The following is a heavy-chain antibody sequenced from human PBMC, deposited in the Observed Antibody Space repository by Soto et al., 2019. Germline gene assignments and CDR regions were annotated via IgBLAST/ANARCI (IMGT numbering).Heavy chain of an antibody. CDR2: ISSISTI. CDR3: TTGPGHAYDILTGYHLSAYYFYF. V-gene: IGHV3-48*01. CDR1: AFTSGTHI. J-gene: IGHJ4*01. D-gene: IGHD3-9*01. Sequence: AGCLSPPCSLAAFTSGTHIMNGVRLAPGKGREWVSSISSISTIYYAESVKGRFTISRDNVQNTLYLQMHSLRAEDTAVYYCTTGPGHAYDILTGYHLSAYYFYFWVHGT.